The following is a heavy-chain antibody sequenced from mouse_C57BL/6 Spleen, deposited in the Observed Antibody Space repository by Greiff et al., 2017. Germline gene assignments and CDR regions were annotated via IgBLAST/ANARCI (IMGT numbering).Heavy chain of an antibody. Sequence: QVQLKQPGAELVKPGASVKMSCKASGYTFTSYWITWVKQRPGQGLEWIGDIYPGSGSTNYNEKFKSKATLTVDTSSSTAYMQLSSLTAEDSAVYYCARSDYGYDVKAPDAMDYWGQGTSVTVSS. CDR3: ARSDYGYDVKAPDAMDY. CDR2: IYPGSGST. CDR1: GYTFTSYW. D-gene: IGHD2-2*01. J-gene: IGHJ4*01. V-gene: IGHV1-55*01.